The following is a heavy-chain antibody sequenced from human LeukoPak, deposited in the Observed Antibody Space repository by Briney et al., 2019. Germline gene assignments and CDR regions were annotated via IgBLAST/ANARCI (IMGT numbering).Heavy chain of an antibody. D-gene: IGHD3-16*01. V-gene: IGHV1-69*04. Sequence: SVKVSCKASGGTFSSYAISWVRQAPGQGLEWMGRIIPILGIANYAQKFQGRVTITADKSTSTAYMELSSLRSEDTAVYYCARGYYGGAVDSWGQGILVIVSS. J-gene: IGHJ4*02. CDR2: IIPILGIA. CDR1: GGTFSSYA. CDR3: ARGYYGGAVDS.